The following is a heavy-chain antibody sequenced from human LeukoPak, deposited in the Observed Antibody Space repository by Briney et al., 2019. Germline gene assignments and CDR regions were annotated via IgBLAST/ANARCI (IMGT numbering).Heavy chain of an antibody. J-gene: IGHJ6*03. CDR3: ARDQRGVVVVAATRYYYYYMDV. Sequence: SETLSLTCTVSGGSISSYYWSWIRQPPGKGLEWIGYIYYSGSTNYNPSLKSRVTISVDTSKNQFSLKLSSVTAADTAVYYCARDQRGVVVVAATRYYYYYMDVWGKGTTVTVSS. CDR1: GGSISSYY. V-gene: IGHV4-59*01. CDR2: IYYSGST. D-gene: IGHD2-15*01.